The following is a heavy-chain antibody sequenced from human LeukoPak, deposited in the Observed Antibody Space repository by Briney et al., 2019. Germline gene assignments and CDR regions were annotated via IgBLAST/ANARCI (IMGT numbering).Heavy chain of an antibody. V-gene: IGHV4-30-4*07. CDR2: IYHSGAA. CDR3: VRGVGGEYFYFDR. Sequence: SETLSLTCGVSGDSISSDGHSWSWIRQPPGKGLEWVGYIYHSGAAYHNPSLKSRRARSVDTSNNQFSLRLRSVTAADTAVYYCVRGVGGEYFYFDRWGQGALVTVSA. J-gene: IGHJ4*02. CDR1: GDSISSDGHS. D-gene: IGHD1-26*01.